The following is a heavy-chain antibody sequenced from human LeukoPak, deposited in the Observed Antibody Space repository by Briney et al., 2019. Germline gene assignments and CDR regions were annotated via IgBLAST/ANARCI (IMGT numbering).Heavy chain of an antibody. CDR2: MYYSGST. CDR3: ARRATSGSPYYLDY. J-gene: IGHJ4*02. Sequence: SETLSLTCTVSGGSINGYYWTWIRLPPGKELEWIGYMYYSGSTNYNPSLKSRVTMSVDTPKNQFSLKLSSLTAADTAVYYCARRATSGSPYYLDYWGQGTLVTVSS. V-gene: IGHV4-59*01. D-gene: IGHD3-10*01. CDR1: GGSINGYY.